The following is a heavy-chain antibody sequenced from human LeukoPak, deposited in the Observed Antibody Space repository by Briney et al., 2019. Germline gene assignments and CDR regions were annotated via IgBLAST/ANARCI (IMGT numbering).Heavy chain of an antibody. CDR3: AHRLYCTGGSCYSSQNAFDI. CDR2: IYWDDDK. CDR1: GGSISSGDYY. V-gene: IGHV2-5*08. J-gene: IGHJ3*02. Sequence: TLSLTCTVSGGSISSGDYYWSWIRQPPGKGLEWLALIYWDDDKRYSPSLESRLTITKDTSTNQVVLTMTNMDPVDTATYYCAHRLYCTGGSCYSSQNAFDIWGQGTMVTVSS. D-gene: IGHD2-15*01.